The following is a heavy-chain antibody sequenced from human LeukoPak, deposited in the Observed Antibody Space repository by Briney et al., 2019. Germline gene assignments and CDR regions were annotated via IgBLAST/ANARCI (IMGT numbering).Heavy chain of an antibody. CDR2: INPNSGGT. V-gene: IGHV1-2*02. CDR1: GYTFTGYY. D-gene: IGHD3-22*01. J-gene: IGHJ3*02. Sequence: ASVKVSCKASGYTFTGYYMHWVRQAPGQGLEWMGWINPNSGGTNYAQKFQGRVTMTRDTSISTAYMELSRLRSDDTAVYYCARDLTMAYYYDSSGYWDAFDIWGKGTTVTVSS. CDR3: ARDLTMAYYYDSSGYWDAFDI.